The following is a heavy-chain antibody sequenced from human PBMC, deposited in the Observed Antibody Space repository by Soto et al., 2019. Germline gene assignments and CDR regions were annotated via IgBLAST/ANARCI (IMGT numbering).Heavy chain of an antibody. CDR3: ARDFWSGWYYGMDV. CDR1: GYTFTSYD. Sequence: QVQLVQSGAEVKKPGASVKVSCKASGYTFTSYDINWVRQATGQGLEWMGWMNPNSGNTGYAQKLQGRVTMTRNTSISTAYMELSRMRSEDTAVYYCARDFWSGWYYGMDVWGQGTTVTVSS. V-gene: IGHV1-8*01. D-gene: IGHD3-3*01. CDR2: MNPNSGNT. J-gene: IGHJ6*02.